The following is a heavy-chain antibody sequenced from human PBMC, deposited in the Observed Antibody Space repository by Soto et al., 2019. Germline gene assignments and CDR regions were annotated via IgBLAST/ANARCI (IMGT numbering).Heavy chain of an antibody. J-gene: IGHJ4*02. Sequence: XESLKISCKCFGDSFTKYWINLVRQMPEKGLEWMGRIDPSDSYATYSPAFQGHVSISADKSISTAYLQWSSLKASDTAMYYCVSYPQYCETVTCPPDWGQGTLVTVSS. CDR1: GDSFTKYW. CDR2: IDPSDSYA. D-gene: IGHD2-21*01. CDR3: VSYPQYCETVTCPPD. V-gene: IGHV5-10-1*01.